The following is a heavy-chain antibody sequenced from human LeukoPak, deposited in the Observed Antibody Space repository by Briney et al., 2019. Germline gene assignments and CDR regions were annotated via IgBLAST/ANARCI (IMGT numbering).Heavy chain of an antibody. D-gene: IGHD3-22*01. J-gene: IGHJ6*02. V-gene: IGHV4-4*07. Sequence: PSETLSLSCSVSGGSISTYYWSWIRQPAGKGLEWIGRIYTTGGTNYNPSLKSRVTMSVDTSKNQFSLKLTSVTAADTAVYYCARHALGHYYDSSGYYIKSRYYYYGMDVWGQGTTVTVSS. CDR3: ARHALGHYYDSSGYYIKSRYYYYGMDV. CDR2: IYTTGGT. CDR1: GGSISTYY.